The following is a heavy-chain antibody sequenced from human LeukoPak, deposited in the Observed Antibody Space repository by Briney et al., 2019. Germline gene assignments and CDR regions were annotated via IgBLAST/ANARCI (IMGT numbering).Heavy chain of an antibody. V-gene: IGHV1-2*02. J-gene: IGHJ4*02. CDR2: INPNSGGT. Sequence: ASVKVSCKASGYTFTGDYVHWVRQAPGQGLEWMGWINPNSGGTNYAQKFQGGVTMTRDTSINTAYMELSRLTSDDTAVYYCARATISSELDYWGQGTLVTVSS. CDR3: ARATISSELDY. D-gene: IGHD3-22*01. CDR1: GYTFTGDY.